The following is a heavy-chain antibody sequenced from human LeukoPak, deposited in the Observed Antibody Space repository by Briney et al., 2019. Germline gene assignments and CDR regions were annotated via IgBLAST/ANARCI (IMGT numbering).Heavy chain of an antibody. CDR2: ISSSSSYI. Sequence: TGGSLRLSCAASGFTFSSYGMHWVRQAPGKGLEWVSSISSSSSYIYYADSVKGRFTISRDNAKNSLYLQMNSLRAEDTAVYYCARSGGRSWFDPWGQGTLVTVSS. D-gene: IGHD2-15*01. CDR1: GFTFSSYG. CDR3: ARSGGRSWFDP. J-gene: IGHJ5*02. V-gene: IGHV3-21*01.